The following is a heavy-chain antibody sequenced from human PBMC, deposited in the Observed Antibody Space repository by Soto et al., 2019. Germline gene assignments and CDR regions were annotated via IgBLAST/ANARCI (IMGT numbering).Heavy chain of an antibody. V-gene: IGHV3-74*01. J-gene: IGHJ4*02. CDR1: GFTFSSYW. CDR2: INSDGSST. Sequence: EVQLVESGGGLVQPGGSLRLSCAASGFTFSSYWMHWVRQAPGKGLVWVSRINSDGSSTSYADSVKGRFTISRDNAKNTLYLQMNSLRAEDTAVYYCVYGGQKMAPYFDYLGQGTLVTVSS. CDR3: VYGGQKMAPYFDY. D-gene: IGHD4-17*01.